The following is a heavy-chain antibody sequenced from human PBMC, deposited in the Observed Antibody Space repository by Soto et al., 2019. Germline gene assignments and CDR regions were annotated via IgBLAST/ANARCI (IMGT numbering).Heavy chain of an antibody. J-gene: IGHJ5*01. CDR3: ARERNSGWSDS. V-gene: IGHV4-59*11. D-gene: IGHD6-19*01. CDR1: SGSISGHY. CDR2: IYYRGST. Sequence: QVQLQESGPGLVKPSETLSLTCTVSSGSISGHYWSWVRQPPGKGLEWIGHIYYRGSTNYNPSLKSRVTISVDTSKNEFALKLTSVTAADTALYYCARERNSGWSDSWGQGTLVTVSS.